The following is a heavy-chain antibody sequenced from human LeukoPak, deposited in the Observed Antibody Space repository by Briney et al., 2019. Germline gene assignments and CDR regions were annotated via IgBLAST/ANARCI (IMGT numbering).Heavy chain of an antibody. CDR3: ARSAFDGGSGWLFDY. Sequence: GASVKVSCKASGYTFTSYYMHWVRQAPGQGLEWMGIINPSGGSTSYAQKFQGRVTMTRDTSTSTVYMELSSLRSEDTAVYYCARSAFDGGSGWLFDYWRERTLVTVSS. V-gene: IGHV1-46*01. CDR2: INPSGGST. D-gene: IGHD6-19*01. J-gene: IGHJ4*02. CDR1: GYTFTSYY.